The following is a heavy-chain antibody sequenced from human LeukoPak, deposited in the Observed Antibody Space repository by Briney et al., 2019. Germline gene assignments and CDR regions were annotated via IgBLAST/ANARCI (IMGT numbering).Heavy chain of an antibody. CDR1: GGSISSYY. V-gene: IGHV4-59*01. J-gene: IGHJ5*02. CDR2: IYYSGST. Sequence: PAETLSLTCTVSGGSISSYYWSWIRQLPGKGLEWIGYIYYSGSTNYNPSLKSRVTISVDTSKNQFSLKLSSVTAADTAVYYCARALGCSGGSCYFWFDPWGQGTLVTVSS. CDR3: ARALGCSGGSCYFWFDP. D-gene: IGHD2-15*01.